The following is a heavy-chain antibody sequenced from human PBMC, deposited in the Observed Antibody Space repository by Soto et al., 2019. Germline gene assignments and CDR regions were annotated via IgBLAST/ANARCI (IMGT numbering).Heavy chain of an antibody. CDR3: ASGGFSPRYYYYGMDV. J-gene: IGHJ6*02. CDR1: GGSISSYY. D-gene: IGHD3-10*01. V-gene: IGHV4-59*01. Sequence: QVQLQESGPGLVKPSETLSLTCTVSGGSISSYYWSWIRQPPGKGLEWIGYIYYSGSTNYNPSLKSRVPISVDTSKNQFSLKLSSVTAADTAVYYCASGGFSPRYYYYGMDVWGQGTTVTVSS. CDR2: IYYSGST.